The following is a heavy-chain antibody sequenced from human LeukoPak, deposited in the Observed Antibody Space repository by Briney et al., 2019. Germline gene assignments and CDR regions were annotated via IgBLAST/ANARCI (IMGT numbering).Heavy chain of an antibody. CDR3: ARVHGLFGSDY. V-gene: IGHV4-4*02. J-gene: IGHJ4*02. CDR2: ISHSGST. Sequence: SETLSLTCAVSGGSISSRNWWTWVRQPPGKGLEWIGEISHSGSTNYSPSLKSRVTISVDRSKNQFSLKLSSVTAADTAVYYCARVHGLFGSDYWGQGTLVTVSS. CDR1: GGSISSRNW. D-gene: IGHD1-26*01.